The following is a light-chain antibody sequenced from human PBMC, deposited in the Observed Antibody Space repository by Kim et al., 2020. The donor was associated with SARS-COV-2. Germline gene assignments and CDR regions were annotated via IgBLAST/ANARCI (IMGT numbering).Light chain of an antibody. J-gene: IGLJ3*02. Sequence: KPFTIACTRSSGSIADNHVQWYQQRPGSAPANVMFEDDQRPSGVPDRFSGSIDRSSNSASLTISGLRTEDEADYYCQSYDTDNQGVFGGGTQLTVL. V-gene: IGLV6-57*03. CDR1: SGSIADNH. CDR3: QSYDTDNQGV. CDR2: EDD.